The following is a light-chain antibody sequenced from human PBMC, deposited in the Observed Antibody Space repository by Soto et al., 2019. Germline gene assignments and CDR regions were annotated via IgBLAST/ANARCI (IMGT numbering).Light chain of an antibody. CDR3: QQYNNWPPWT. J-gene: IGKJ1*01. Sequence: EIVMKQSTATLSVSPGERATLSCRASQSVSTYLAWYQQKPGQAPRLLIYDASNRATGIPARFSGSGSGTEFTLTISSLQSEDFAVYFCQQYNNWPPWTFGQGTKVDIK. CDR1: QSVSTY. CDR2: DAS. V-gene: IGKV3-15*01.